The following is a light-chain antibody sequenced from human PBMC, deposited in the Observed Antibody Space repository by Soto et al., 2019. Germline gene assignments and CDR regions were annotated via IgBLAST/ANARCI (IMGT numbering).Light chain of an antibody. CDR2: PEGSGSY. Sequence: QLVLTQSSSASASLGSSVKLTCTLSSGHSSYIIAWHQQQPGKAPRYLMKPEGSGSYNKGSGVPDRFSGSSSGADRYLTISNLQFEDEADYYCETWDSNIHWVFGGGTKLTVL. J-gene: IGLJ3*02. CDR3: ETWDSNIHWV. CDR1: SGHSSYI. V-gene: IGLV4-60*02.